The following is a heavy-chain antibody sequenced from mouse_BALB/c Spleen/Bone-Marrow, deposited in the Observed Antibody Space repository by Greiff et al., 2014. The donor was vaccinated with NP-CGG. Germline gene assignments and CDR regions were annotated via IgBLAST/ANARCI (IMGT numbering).Heavy chain of an antibody. J-gene: IGHJ2*01. CDR1: GFTFSSFG. Sequence: EVKVVESXGGLVQPGGSRKLSCAASGFTFSSFGMHWVRQAPEKGLEWVAYISSGSSTIYYADTVMGRFTISRDNPKNTLFLQMTSLRSEDTAMYYCARSGSSSGYFDYWGQGTTRTVSS. D-gene: IGHD1-1*01. CDR2: ISSGSSTI. CDR3: ARSGSSSGYFDY. V-gene: IGHV5-17*02.